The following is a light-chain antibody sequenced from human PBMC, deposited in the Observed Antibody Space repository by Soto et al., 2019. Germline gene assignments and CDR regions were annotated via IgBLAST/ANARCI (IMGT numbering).Light chain of an antibody. V-gene: IGKV3-15*01. J-gene: IGKJ1*01. Sequence: EKVMTQSPGTLSVSPGERVTLSCRASQSVSTHLAWYQQKPGQAPRLLIHGASTRATDIPARFSGSGSGTEFTLTISSLQSEDFAVYYCQQHDNWPPWTFGQGTKVEIK. CDR2: GAS. CDR3: QQHDNWPPWT. CDR1: QSVSTH.